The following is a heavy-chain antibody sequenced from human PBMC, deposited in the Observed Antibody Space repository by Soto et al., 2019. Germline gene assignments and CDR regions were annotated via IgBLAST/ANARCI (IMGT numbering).Heavy chain of an antibody. CDR1: GGPISGYY. CDR2: VYYSGGA. V-gene: IGHV4-59*01. Sequence: KPSETLSLTCTVSGGPISGYYWSWIRQPPGKGLEWIGNVYYSGGAKYNPSVKRRVSISVDTSKNQFSLNLSSVTAADTAVYYCTRDGDGRMTTNPYYYYGMDVWGPGITVTVSS. D-gene: IGHD2-21*02. J-gene: IGHJ6*02. CDR3: TRDGDGRMTTNPYYYYGMDV.